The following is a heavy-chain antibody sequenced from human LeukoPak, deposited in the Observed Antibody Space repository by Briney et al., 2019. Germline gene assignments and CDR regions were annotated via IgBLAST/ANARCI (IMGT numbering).Heavy chain of an antibody. V-gene: IGHV4-59*01. CDR3: ALGWTAAGDY. CDR2: IYYSGST. J-gene: IGHJ4*02. CDR1: GGSISSYY. Sequence: PSETLSLTCTVSGGSISSYYWSWIRQPPGKGLEWIGYIYYSGSTNYNPSLKSRVTISVDTSKNQFSLKLSSVTAADTAVYYCALGWTAAGDYWGQGTLVTVSS. D-gene: IGHD6-19*01.